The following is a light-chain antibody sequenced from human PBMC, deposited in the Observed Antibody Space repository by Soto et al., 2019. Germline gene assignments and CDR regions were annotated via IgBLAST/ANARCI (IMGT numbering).Light chain of an antibody. Sequence: QSVLTQPASVSGSPGQSITISCTGTSSDVGGYNSVSWYRQDPGKAPKLMIYDVTNRPSGVSNRFSGSKSGNTASLTISGLQADDEGDYYCSSYTSSSTYVFGTGTKVTVL. V-gene: IGLV2-14*01. CDR3: SSYTSSSTYV. J-gene: IGLJ1*01. CDR1: SSDVGGYNS. CDR2: DVT.